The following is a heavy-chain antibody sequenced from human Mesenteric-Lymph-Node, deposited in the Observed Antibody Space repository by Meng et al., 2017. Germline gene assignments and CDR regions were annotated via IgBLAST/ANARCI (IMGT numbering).Heavy chain of an antibody. CDR1: GFTLSSYQ. V-gene: IGHV3-48*03. D-gene: IGHD2-2*02. CDR3: ATDGRFAIRDY. CDR2: VDSGGSHV. J-gene: IGHJ4*02. Sequence: GESLKISCVASGFTLSSYQMNWVRQAPGKGLEWVAFVDSGGSHVYYADSVKGRFTISRDNAKNSLYLQMNSLRSEDTALYYCATDGRFAIRDYWGQGTLVTVSS.